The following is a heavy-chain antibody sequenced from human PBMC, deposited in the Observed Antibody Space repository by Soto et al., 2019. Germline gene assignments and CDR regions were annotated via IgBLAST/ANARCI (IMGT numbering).Heavy chain of an antibody. CDR2: IYPGDSDT. J-gene: IGHJ4*02. Sequence: PGESLKISCKCSGYSFTSNWIAWVRQMPGKGLEWMGIIYPGDSDTRYSPAFQGQVTISADKSISTAFLQWSSLKTSDTAISYCGRPGFRYLSWGEGTLVTVS. D-gene: IGHD3-9*01. CDR1: GYSFTSNW. CDR3: GRPGFRYLS. V-gene: IGHV5-51*01.